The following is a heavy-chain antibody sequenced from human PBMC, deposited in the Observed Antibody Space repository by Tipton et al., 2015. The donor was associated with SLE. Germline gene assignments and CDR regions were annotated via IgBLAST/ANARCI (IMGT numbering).Heavy chain of an antibody. D-gene: IGHD1-26*01. CDR2: ISYDGSNK. Sequence: SLRLSCAASGFTFSSYAMHWVRQAPGKGLEWVAVISYDGSNKYYADSVKGRFTISRDNSKNTLYLQMNSLRAEDTAVYYCARSRGRGATWDYWGQGTLVTVSS. J-gene: IGHJ4*02. CDR1: GFTFSSYA. V-gene: IGHV3-30-3*01. CDR3: ARSRGRGATWDY.